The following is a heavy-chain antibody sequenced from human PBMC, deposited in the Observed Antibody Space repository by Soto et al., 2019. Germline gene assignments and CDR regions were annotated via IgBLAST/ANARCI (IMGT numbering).Heavy chain of an antibody. J-gene: IGHJ4*02. CDR3: AKDATRTSGWYYFDY. D-gene: IGHD6-19*01. V-gene: IGHV3-23*01. Sequence: EVQLLESGGGLVQSGGSLRLSCAASGFTFSILAMGWVRQAPGKGLEWVSVIDYSGGTTYYPDSVKGRFIISRDNSKKMLYLQMNSLRAEDTAVYYCAKDATRTSGWYYFDYWGQGALVTVSS. CDR2: IDYSGGTT. CDR1: GFTFSILA.